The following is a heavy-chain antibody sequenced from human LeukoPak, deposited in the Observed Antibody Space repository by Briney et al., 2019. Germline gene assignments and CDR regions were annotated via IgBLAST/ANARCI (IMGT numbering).Heavy chain of an antibody. CDR3: ARERLGPYGSGSYLDY. CDR2: ISSSGSTI. Sequence: GGSLRLSCAASGFTFSDYYMSWIRQAPGKGLEWVSYISSSGSTIYYADSVKGRFTISRDNAKNSLYPQMNSLRAEDTAVYYCARERLGPYGSGSYLDYWGQGTLVTVSS. D-gene: IGHD3-10*01. J-gene: IGHJ4*02. V-gene: IGHV3-11*01. CDR1: GFTFSDYY.